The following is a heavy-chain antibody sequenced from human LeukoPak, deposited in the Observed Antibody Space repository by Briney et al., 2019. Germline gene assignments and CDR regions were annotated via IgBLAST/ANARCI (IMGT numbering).Heavy chain of an antibody. CDR2: IYYSGST. V-gene: IGHV4-59*08. Sequence: SETLSLTCTVSGGSISSYYWSWVRQPPGKGLEWIAYIYYSGSTNYNPSLKSRVTISVDTSKNQFSLKLSSVTAADTAVYYCARTGGVATPFDYWGQGTLVTVSS. CDR3: ARTGGVATPFDY. CDR1: GGSISSYY. J-gene: IGHJ4*02. D-gene: IGHD5-12*01.